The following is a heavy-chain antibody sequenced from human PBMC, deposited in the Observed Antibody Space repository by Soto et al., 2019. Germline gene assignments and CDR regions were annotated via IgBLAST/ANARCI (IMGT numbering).Heavy chain of an antibody. V-gene: IGHV4-59*01. CDR2: VYYTGST. Sequence: SETLSLACSVSGGSISGSYWSWIRQSPGKVLEWLGYVYYTGSTNNSPSLRSRVSISVDTSKNEFTMRLSSVTAADSAVYCCARSVAVPGTHIDYWGKGTQVTVSS. CDR3: ARSVAVPGTHIDY. CDR1: GGSISGSY. J-gene: IGHJ4*02. D-gene: IGHD6-19*01.